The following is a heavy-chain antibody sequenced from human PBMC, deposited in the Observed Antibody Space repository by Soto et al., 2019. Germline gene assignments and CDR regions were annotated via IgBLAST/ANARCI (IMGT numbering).Heavy chain of an antibody. CDR3: AKDISFKASAVAGYLDN. V-gene: IGHV3-9*01. Sequence: EVQLVESGGGLVQPGRSLRLSCAASGFTFDDYAMHWVRQAPGKGLEWVSGISWNSGSIGYADSVKGRFTISRDNAKNDLYLQMNCLRAEDTALYYCAKDISFKASAVAGYLDNWGQGTLVTVS. CDR2: ISWNSGSI. CDR1: GFTFDDYA. J-gene: IGHJ4*02. D-gene: IGHD6-19*01.